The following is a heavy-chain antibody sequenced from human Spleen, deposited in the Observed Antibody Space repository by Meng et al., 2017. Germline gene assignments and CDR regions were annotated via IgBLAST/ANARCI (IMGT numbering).Heavy chain of an antibody. J-gene: IGHJ4*02. CDR2: INPSGGST. D-gene: IGHD6-13*01. CDR1: GYPFTAYY. Sequence: ASVKVSCKPSGYPFTAYYIHWVRQAPGQGLEWMGIINPSGGSTSYAQKFQGRVTMTRDTSTSTVYMELSSLRSEDTAVYYCARDEDISAAGKLFGDYWGQGTLVTVSS. CDR3: ARDEDISAAGKLFGDY. V-gene: IGHV1-46*01.